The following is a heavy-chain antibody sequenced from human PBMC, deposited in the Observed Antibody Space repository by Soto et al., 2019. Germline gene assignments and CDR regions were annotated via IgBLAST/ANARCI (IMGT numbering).Heavy chain of an antibody. V-gene: IGHV4-59*12. CDR2: IYYIWST. CDR3: SRTLGVVVPAAMYAFDI. CDR1: GGSISSYY. J-gene: IGHJ3*02. Sequence: SETLSLTCTVSGGSISSYYWIWIRQPPGNGLEFIGYIYYIWSTDYGPSLKSRFTISVYTWKNQFCLKLSSVSAAETAVYYCSRTLGVVVPAAMYAFDIWGQGTMVTVSS. D-gene: IGHD2-2*01.